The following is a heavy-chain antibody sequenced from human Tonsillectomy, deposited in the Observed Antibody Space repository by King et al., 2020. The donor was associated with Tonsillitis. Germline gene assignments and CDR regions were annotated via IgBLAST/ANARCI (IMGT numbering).Heavy chain of an antibody. J-gene: IGHJ4*02. CDR1: GFSFSSYA. D-gene: IGHD3-22*01. Sequence: VQLVESGGGLVQPGGSLRLSCAASGFSFSSYAMSWVRQAPGKGLEWVSVIYSDSGGSSTYYADSVKGRFTISRDNSKNTLYLQMSSLRAEDTAVYYCAKSRYFHSSGYYYDYWGQGTLVTVSS. V-gene: IGHV3-23*03. CDR3: AKSRYFHSSGYYYDY. CDR2: IYSDSGGSST.